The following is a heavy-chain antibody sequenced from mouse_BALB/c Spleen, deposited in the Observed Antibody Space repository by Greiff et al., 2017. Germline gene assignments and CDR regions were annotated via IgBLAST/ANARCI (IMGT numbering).Heavy chain of an antibody. D-gene: IGHD1-2*01. CDR2: IDPANGNT. CDR1: GFNIKDTH. V-gene: IGHV14-3*02. Sequence: VQLKESGAELVKPGASVKLSCTASGFNIKDTHMHWVKQRPEQGLEWIGRIDPANGNTKYDPKFQGKATITADTSSNTAYLQLSSLTSEDTAVYYCASFITSTRAMDYWGQGTSVTVSS. CDR3: ASFITSTRAMDY. J-gene: IGHJ4*01.